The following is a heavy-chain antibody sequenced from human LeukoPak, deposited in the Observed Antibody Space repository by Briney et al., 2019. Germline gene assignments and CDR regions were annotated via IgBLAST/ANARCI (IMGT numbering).Heavy chain of an antibody. Sequence: PGGSLRLSCAASGFTFITYAMSWVRQAPGKGLEWVSGISGSGGSTYYADSVRGRFTISRDNSKNTLYLQMNSLRAEDTAVYYCARDHSFDAFDIWGHGTMVTVSS. J-gene: IGHJ3*02. CDR3: ARDHSFDAFDI. CDR1: GFTFITYA. V-gene: IGHV3-23*01. CDR2: ISGSGGST.